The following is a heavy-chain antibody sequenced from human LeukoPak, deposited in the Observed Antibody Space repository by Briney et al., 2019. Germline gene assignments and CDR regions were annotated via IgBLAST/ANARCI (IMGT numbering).Heavy chain of an antibody. CDR1: GFTFSSYW. Sequence: GGSLRLSCAASGFTFSSYWMSWVRQAPGKGLEWVANIKQDGSEKFYVDSVKGRFTISRDNAKSSLYPQMNSLRAEDTAVYFCVRESVYGSRSYYSYWGQGTLVTVSS. CDR3: VRESVYGSRSYYSY. V-gene: IGHV3-7*04. D-gene: IGHD3-10*01. J-gene: IGHJ4*02. CDR2: IKQDGSEK.